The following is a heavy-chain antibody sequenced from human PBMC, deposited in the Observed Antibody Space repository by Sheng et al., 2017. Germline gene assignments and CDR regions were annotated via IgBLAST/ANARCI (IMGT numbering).Heavy chain of an antibody. J-gene: IGHJ3*02. CDR2: IYYSGST. V-gene: IGHV4-39*07. CDR1: GGSISSSSYY. Sequence: QLQLQESGPGLVKPSETLSLTCTVSGGSISSSSYYWGWIRQPPGKGLEWIGSIYYSGSTYYNPSLKSRVTISVDTSKNQFSLKLSSVTAADTAVYYCAIDDYGGNSYDAFDIWGQGTMVTVSS. CDR3: AIDDYGGNSYDAFDI. D-gene: IGHD4-17*01.